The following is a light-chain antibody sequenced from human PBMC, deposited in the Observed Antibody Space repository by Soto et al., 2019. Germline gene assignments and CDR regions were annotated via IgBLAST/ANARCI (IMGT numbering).Light chain of an antibody. V-gene: IGKV1-5*01. CDR2: DAS. CDR3: QQYGSSIT. CDR1: QSLNNY. Sequence: DSQMTRSPSTLSASVGYKFTITCRASQSLNNYLAWYQQKPGKAPQFLIYDASTLERGVPSRLSGSGSGTDFTLTISRMEPEDFAVFYCQQYGSSITFGQGTRLEIK. J-gene: IGKJ5*01.